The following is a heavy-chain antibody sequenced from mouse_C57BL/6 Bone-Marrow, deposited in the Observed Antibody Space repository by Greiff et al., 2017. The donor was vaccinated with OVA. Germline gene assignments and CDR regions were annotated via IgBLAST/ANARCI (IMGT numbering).Heavy chain of an antibody. CDR2: IWGVGSS. D-gene: IGHD1-2*01. CDR1: GFSLPSYG. Sequence: VKLVESGPGLVAPSQSLSITCTVSGFSLPSYGVSWVRQPPGKGLAWLGVIWGVGSSNYYSALVSRLSLSKDNSKSQVFLKLNSLQTDDTATYYSAKGILRRRGYYYAMDYWGQGTSVTVSS. CDR3: AKGILRRRGYYYAMDY. V-gene: IGHV2-3*01. J-gene: IGHJ4*01.